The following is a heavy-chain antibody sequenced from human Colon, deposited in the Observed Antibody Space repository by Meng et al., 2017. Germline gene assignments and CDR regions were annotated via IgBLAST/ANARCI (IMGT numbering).Heavy chain of an antibody. CDR2: IWYDGSNK. D-gene: IGHD4-23*01. Sequence: LLGEGGGGVVQPGRSLLVSCAAAGFSFSTYGRHWVRQAPGKGLEWLAVIWYDGSNKYYADSVKGRFTVSRDNPKNTVYLQMNSLRAEDTAVYYCARDDGVNSAVYWGQGTLVTVSS. CDR1: GFSFSTYG. CDR3: ARDDGVNSAVY. V-gene: IGHV3-33*01. J-gene: IGHJ4*02.